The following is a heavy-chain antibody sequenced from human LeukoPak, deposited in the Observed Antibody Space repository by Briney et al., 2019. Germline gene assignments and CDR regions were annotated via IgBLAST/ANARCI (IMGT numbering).Heavy chain of an antibody. V-gene: IGHV3-7*01. D-gene: IGHD6-19*01. CDR1: GFTFSSSW. CDR2: IKPDGSEK. CDR3: ARDSGWTFDS. J-gene: IGHJ4*02. Sequence: PGGSLRLSCAASGFTFSSSWMSWVRQAPGKGLEWVANIKPDGSEKYYVDSVRGRFTVSRDNAKNSVYLQMNSLGVEDTAIYYCARDSGWTFDSWGQGTLVTVPS.